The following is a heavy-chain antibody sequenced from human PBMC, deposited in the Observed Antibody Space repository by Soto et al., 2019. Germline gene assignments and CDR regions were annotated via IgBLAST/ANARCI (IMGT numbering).Heavy chain of an antibody. CDR2: LSGTGSST. CDR3: AKEAEMSVGYGMDV. Sequence: EVQLVESGEGLVQPGGSLRLSCVVSAASGFTFSNYAMSWVRQAPGKGLQWVSGLSGTGSSTYYADSVYGRFIISRDNSINTLYLQMNSLRDDDTAVYYCAKEAEMSVGYGMDVWGQGTTVTVSS. CDR1: GFTFSNYA. J-gene: IGHJ6*02. V-gene: IGHV3-23*04. D-gene: IGHD3-10*01.